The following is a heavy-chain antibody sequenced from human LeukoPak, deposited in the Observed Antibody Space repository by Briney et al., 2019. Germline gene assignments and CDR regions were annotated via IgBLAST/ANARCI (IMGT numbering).Heavy chain of an antibody. CDR2: ISSSSSYI. D-gene: IGHD3-10*01. CDR1: GFTFSSYS. CDR3: ARDGLWFGELFGAFDI. V-gene: IGHV3-21*01. J-gene: IGHJ3*02. Sequence: GGSLRLSCAASGFTFSSYSMNWVRQAPGKGLEWVSSISSSSSYIYYADSVKGRFTISRDNATNSLYLQMNSLRAEDTAVYYCARDGLWFGELFGAFDIWGQGTMVTVSS.